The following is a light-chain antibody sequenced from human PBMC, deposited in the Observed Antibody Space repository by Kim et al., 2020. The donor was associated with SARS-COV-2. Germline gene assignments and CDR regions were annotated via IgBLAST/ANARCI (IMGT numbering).Light chain of an antibody. CDR3: QEYGNSPDT. CDR1: QSVRGNY. J-gene: IGKJ5*01. CDR2: GAS. V-gene: IGKV3-20*01. Sequence: SPGERATRSCRASQSVRGNYLAWFQQKPGQAPRLLIYGASSRATGIPERFSGSGSGTDFTLTISRVEPEDFVVYYCQEYGNSPDTFGQGTRLEIK.